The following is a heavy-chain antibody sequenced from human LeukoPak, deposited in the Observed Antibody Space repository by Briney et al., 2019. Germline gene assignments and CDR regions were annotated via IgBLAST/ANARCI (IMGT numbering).Heavy chain of an antibody. CDR3: ARDFSKYDSSGHYGVRGAFDI. CDR2: IYTSGST. Sequence: SQTLSLTCTVSGGSISSGSYYWSWIRQPAGKGLEWIGLIYTSGSTNYNPSLKSRVTISVDTSKNQFSLKLSPVTAADTAVYYCARDFSKYDSSGHYGVRGAFDIWGQGTMVTVSS. V-gene: IGHV4-61*02. D-gene: IGHD3-22*01. J-gene: IGHJ3*02. CDR1: GGSISSGSYY.